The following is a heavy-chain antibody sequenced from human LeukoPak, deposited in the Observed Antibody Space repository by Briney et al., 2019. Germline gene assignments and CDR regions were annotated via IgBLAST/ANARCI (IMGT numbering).Heavy chain of an antibody. D-gene: IGHD4-17*01. J-gene: IGHJ5*02. Sequence: PSETLSLTCTVSGASISSTNNFWGWIRQTPGKGLEWIATIYYSVSTYYNPSLKSRVTISADTSKNQFSLKLSSVTAADTAVYYCASEPYGDYVQDWFDPWGQGTLVTVSS. CDR2: IYYSVST. CDR3: ASEPYGDYVQDWFDP. V-gene: IGHV4-39*07. CDR1: GASISSTNNF.